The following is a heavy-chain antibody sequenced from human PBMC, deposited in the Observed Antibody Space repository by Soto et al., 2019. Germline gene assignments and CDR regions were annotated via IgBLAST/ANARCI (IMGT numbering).Heavy chain of an antibody. V-gene: IGHV4-34*01. Sequence: PSETLSLTCAVSGGSFSGYYWSWIRQPQGKGMEWNGEINHSGSTNYNQTPKIRGSISVATAKTKYYLKLRPVTAADTAVYYCASGRKRIVFLYYYGIDVWGQGTMVTVSS. CDR2: INHSGST. D-gene: IGHD3-3*01. CDR1: GGSFSGYY. CDR3: ASGRKRIVFLYYYGIDV. J-gene: IGHJ6*02.